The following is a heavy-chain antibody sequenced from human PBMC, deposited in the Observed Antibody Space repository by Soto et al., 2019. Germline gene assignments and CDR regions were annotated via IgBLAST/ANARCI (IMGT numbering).Heavy chain of an antibody. CDR3: ARGGGSGSYYNQYSWFDP. J-gene: IGHJ5*02. V-gene: IGHV1-18*01. Sequence: ASVKVSCKASGYTFTNYGISWVRQAPGQGLEWMGWISAYNGNTKYAQKLQGRVTMTTDTSTSTAYMELRSLRSDDTAVYYCARGGGSGSYYNQYSWFDPWGQGTLVTSPQ. CDR2: ISAYNGNT. D-gene: IGHD3-10*01. CDR1: GYTFTNYG.